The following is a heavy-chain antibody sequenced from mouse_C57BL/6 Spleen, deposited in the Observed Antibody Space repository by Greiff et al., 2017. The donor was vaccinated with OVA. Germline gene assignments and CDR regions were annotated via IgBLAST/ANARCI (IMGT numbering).Heavy chain of an antibody. D-gene: IGHD1-1*01. CDR1: GYTFTSYG. J-gene: IGHJ4*01. Sequence: QVQLQQSGAELARPGASVKLSCKASGYTFTSYGISWVKQRTGQGLEWIGEIYPRSGNTYYNEKFKGKATLTADKSSSTAYMELRSLTSEDSAVYFCASRDYGSSQPAMDYWGQGTSVTVSS. CDR2: IYPRSGNT. CDR3: ASRDYGSSQPAMDY. V-gene: IGHV1-81*01.